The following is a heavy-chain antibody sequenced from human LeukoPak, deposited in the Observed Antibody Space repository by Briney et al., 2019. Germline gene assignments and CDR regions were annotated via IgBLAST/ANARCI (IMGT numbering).Heavy chain of an antibody. CDR3: ARDLGYCSGGSCYDHYFDY. CDR1: GFTFNVYS. CDR2: IRQDGSEK. V-gene: IGHV3-7*01. Sequence: PGGSLRLSCAASGFTFNVYSMNWVRQAPGKGLEWVANIRQDGSEKYYVDSVKGRFTISRDNARNSLYLQMNSLRAEDTALYYCARDLGYCSGGSCYDHYFDYWGQGTLVTVSP. J-gene: IGHJ4*02. D-gene: IGHD2-15*01.